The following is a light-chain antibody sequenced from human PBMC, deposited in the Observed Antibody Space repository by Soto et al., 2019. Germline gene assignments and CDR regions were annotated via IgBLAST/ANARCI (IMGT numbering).Light chain of an antibody. J-gene: IGKJ1*01. CDR1: QRVNTC. CDR3: QQYQIDWT. V-gene: IGKV1-5*01. CDR2: DAS. Sequence: DIQMTHSPSTLSASVVDRASITCRASQRVNTCLAWYQQKPGKAPTLLIYDASSLQSGVPSRFSGSGSGTEFTLTISSLQPDDFATYYCQQYQIDWTFGQGAKVDIK.